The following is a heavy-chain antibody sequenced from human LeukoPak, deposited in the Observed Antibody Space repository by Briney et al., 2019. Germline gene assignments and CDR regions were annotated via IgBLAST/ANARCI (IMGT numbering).Heavy chain of an antibody. CDR2: IYTSGST. V-gene: IGHV4-4*07. J-gene: IGHJ4*02. Sequence: PSETLSLTCTVSGGSISSYYWSWIQQPAGKGLEWIGRIYTSGSTNYNPSLKSRVTMSVGTSKNQFSLKLSSVTAADTAVYYCARNFYYYDSSGYYGPRFDYWGQGTLVTVSS. CDR1: GGSISSYY. CDR3: ARNFYYYDSSGYYGPRFDY. D-gene: IGHD3-22*01.